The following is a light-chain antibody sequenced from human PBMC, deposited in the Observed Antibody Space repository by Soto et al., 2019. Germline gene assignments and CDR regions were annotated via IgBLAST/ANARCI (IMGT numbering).Light chain of an antibody. Sequence: QSVLTQPASVSGSPGQSITISCTGTSSNIGTYNFVSWYQQYPGKAPKFIIYDDVRRPSGVSNRFSGSKSGNTASVTISGLQAEDEADYYCCSYAGSYPYVFGTGTKVTVL. CDR1: SSNIGTYNF. J-gene: IGLJ1*01. V-gene: IGLV2-23*01. CDR2: DDV. CDR3: CSYAGSYPYV.